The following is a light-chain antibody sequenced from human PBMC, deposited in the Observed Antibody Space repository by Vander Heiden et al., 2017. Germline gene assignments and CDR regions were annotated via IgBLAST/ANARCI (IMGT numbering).Light chain of an antibody. CDR1: SSNIGNNY. Sequence: SVFTQPPSDSAAPGQKVTNTCSGSSSNIGNNYVSWYQQLPGTAPKLLMYDNNKRPSGIPDRFSGSKSGTSATLTITRLETGDEADYYCRRWDSSRRPVVFGGGTKLTVL. CDR3: RRWDSSRRPVV. V-gene: IGLV1-51*01. J-gene: IGLJ2*01. CDR2: DNN.